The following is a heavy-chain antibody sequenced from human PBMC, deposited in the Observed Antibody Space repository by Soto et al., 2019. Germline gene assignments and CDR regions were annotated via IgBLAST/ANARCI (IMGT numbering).Heavy chain of an antibody. CDR1: GFSLSTSGMC. D-gene: IGHD2-15*01. CDR3: ARIKRRPGSVQKKGGGYYFDY. J-gene: IGHJ4*02. CDR2: IDWDDDK. V-gene: IGHV2-70*01. Sequence: SGPTLVNPTQTLTLTCTFSGFSLSTSGMCVSWIRQPPGKALEWLALIDWDDDKYYSTSLKTRLTISKDTSKNQVVLTMTNMDPVEPAQFYFARIKRRPGSVQKKGGGYYFDYWGQGTLVTVSS.